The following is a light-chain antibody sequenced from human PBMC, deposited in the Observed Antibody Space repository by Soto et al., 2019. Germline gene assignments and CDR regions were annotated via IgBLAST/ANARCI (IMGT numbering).Light chain of an antibody. J-gene: IGKJ1*01. CDR1: QSVSSSY. V-gene: IGKV3-20*01. Sequence: EIVLTQSPGTLSLSPGERATLSCMASQSVSSSYLGWYQQKPGQAPRLLIYGASSRATGIPDRFSGSGSGTDFTLTISRLEPEDFAVYYCQQYGSSPWTFGQGTKVDI. CDR2: GAS. CDR3: QQYGSSPWT.